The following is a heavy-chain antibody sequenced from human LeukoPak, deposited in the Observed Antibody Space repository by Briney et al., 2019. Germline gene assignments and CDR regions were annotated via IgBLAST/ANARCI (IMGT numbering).Heavy chain of an antibody. CDR1: GTSISNYY. J-gene: IGHJ4*02. V-gene: IGHV4-59*01. D-gene: IGHD3-22*01. CDR3: ARTENSGYHDY. CDR2: ISYTRST. Sequence: SETLSLTCTVSGTSISNYYWSWIRKPPGKGLEWIGYISYTRSTNYNPSLKSRVTISADTSKNQFSLNLSTVTAEDTAVYYCARTENSGYHDYWGQGTLVTVSS.